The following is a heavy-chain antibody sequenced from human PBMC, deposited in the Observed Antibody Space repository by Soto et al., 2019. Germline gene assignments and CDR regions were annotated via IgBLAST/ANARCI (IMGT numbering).Heavy chain of an antibody. V-gene: IGHV1-69*13. CDR2: IIPIFGTA. J-gene: IGHJ4*02. Sequence: GASVKVSCKASGGTFSSYAISWVRQAPGQGLEWMGGIIPIFGTANYAQKFQGRVTITADESTSTAYMELSSLRSEDTAVYYCARDSSSWEHTFDYWGQGTLVTVSS. D-gene: IGHD6-13*01. CDR1: GGTFSSYA. CDR3: ARDSSSWEHTFDY.